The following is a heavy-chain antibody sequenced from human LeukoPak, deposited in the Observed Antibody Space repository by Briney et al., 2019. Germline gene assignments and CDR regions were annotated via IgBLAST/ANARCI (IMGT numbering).Heavy chain of an antibody. D-gene: IGHD6-19*01. CDR2: IYYSGSP. Sequence: SETLSLTCTVSGGSISSSYWSWIRQPPGKGLEWIGYIYYSGSPNYNPSLKSRVTISVDTSKNQFSLKLTSVTAADTAVYYCATSGWYLLPGVYWGQGTLVTVSS. J-gene: IGHJ4*02. V-gene: IGHV4-59*01. CDR1: GGSISSSY. CDR3: ATSGWYLLPGVY.